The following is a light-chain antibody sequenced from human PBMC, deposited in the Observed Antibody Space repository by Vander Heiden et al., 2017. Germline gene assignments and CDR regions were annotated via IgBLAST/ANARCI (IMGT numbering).Light chain of an antibody. Sequence: DIQMTQSPSSLSASVGTRVTITCRASPSISSYLNCYQQKPGKAPNVLIYAASSLQSRVPSIFSDLSSCPSFPLSFRSLPPDDFATSSCQQSYSTPRTFGQGTQLEIK. CDR2: AAS. V-gene: IGKV1-39*01. J-gene: IGKJ2*01. CDR3: QQSYSTPRT. CDR1: PSISSY.